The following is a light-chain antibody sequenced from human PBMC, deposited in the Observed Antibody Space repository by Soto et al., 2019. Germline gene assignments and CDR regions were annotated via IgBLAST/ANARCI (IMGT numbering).Light chain of an antibody. V-gene: IGKV1-5*03. Sequence: DIHMTQSPSTLSASVGDTVTITCRASQDVSQWLAWYQERPGKPPKLLIYNASSLERGVPSRFRGRGSETEFTLTIRDLQPDDVATYYCQHYDSYPYTFGQGTRLEIK. J-gene: IGKJ2*01. CDR2: NAS. CDR3: QHYDSYPYT. CDR1: QDVSQW.